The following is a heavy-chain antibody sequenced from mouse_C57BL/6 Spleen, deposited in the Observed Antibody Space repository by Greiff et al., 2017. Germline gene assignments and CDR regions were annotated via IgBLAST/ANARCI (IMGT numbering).Heavy chain of an antibody. CDR1: GYTFTSYW. V-gene: IGHV1-59*01. CDR3: ARYRNYYGSSYGYFDV. Sequence: QVQLQQPGAELVRPGTSVKLSCKASGYTFTSYWMHWVKQRPGQGLEWIGVIDPSDSYTNYNQKFKGKATLTVDPSSSTAYMQLSSLTSEDSAVYYGARYRNYYGSSYGYFDVWGTGTTVTVSS. CDR2: IDPSDSYT. J-gene: IGHJ1*03. D-gene: IGHD1-1*01.